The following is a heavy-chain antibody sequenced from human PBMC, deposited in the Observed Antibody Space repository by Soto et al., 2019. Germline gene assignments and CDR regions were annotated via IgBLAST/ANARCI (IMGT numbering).Heavy chain of an antibody. CDR1: GFTFSSYG. D-gene: IGHD5-12*01. CDR2: IWYDGSNK. V-gene: IGHV3-33*01. J-gene: IGHJ4*02. Sequence: GGSLRLSCAASGFTFSSYGVHWVRQAPGKGLEWVAVIWYDGSNKYYADSVKGRFTISRDNSKNTLYLQMNSLRAEDTAVYYCARPNSIVATRRYYFDYWGQGTLVTVSS. CDR3: ARPNSIVATRRYYFDY.